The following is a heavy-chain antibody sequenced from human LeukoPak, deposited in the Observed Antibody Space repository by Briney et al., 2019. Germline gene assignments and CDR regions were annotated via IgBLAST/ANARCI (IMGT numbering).Heavy chain of an antibody. CDR3: ARARGYSYGYDFDY. V-gene: IGHV1-2*02. Sequence: ASVKVSCKASGYTFTGYYMHWVRQAPGQGLEWMAWINPNSGGTNYAQKFQGRVTMTRDTSISTAYMELSMLRTDDTAVYYCARARGYSYGYDFDYWGQGTLVTVSS. CDR1: GYTFTGYY. D-gene: IGHD5-18*01. J-gene: IGHJ4*02. CDR2: INPNSGGT.